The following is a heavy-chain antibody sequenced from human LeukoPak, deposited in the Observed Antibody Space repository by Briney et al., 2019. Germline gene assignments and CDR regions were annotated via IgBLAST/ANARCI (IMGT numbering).Heavy chain of an antibody. CDR1: GGSISSHY. D-gene: IGHD3-22*01. CDR3: ARVGLGSSGYYSNFDY. J-gene: IGHJ4*02. V-gene: IGHV4-59*11. CDR2: IYYSGST. Sequence: SETLSLTCTVSGGSISSHYWSWIRQPPGKGLEWIGYIYYSGSTNYNPSLKSRVTISVDTSKNQFSLKLSSVPAADTAVYYCARVGLGSSGYYSNFDYWGQGTLVTVSS.